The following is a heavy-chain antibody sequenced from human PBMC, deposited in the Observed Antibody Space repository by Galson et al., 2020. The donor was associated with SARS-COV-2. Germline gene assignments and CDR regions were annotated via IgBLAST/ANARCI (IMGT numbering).Heavy chain of an antibody. J-gene: IGHJ4*02. Sequence: ASVKVSCKASGYTFTTYGLSWVRQAPGQGLEWMGWISADNGNTHYAQTFHGRVTMTTDTSTRTAYMDLRSLRSDDTAVYYCARDPNIVVLRAAMFCDFDYWGQGTLVTVS. CDR1: GYTFTTYG. CDR3: ARDPNIVVLRAAMFCDFDY. D-gene: IGHD2-2*01. V-gene: IGHV1-18*04. CDR2: ISADNGNT.